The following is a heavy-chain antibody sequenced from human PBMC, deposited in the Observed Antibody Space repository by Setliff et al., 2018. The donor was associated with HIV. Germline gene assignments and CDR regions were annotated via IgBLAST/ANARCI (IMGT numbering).Heavy chain of an antibody. D-gene: IGHD2-8*01. J-gene: IGHJ3*01. CDR3: AREHNNGTLYDFDL. V-gene: IGHV4-59*01. CDR2: ISYNEYT. Sequence: SETLSLTCTGPGRSINRNDWSWIGQPPGEGLEGIWHISYNEYTNYNPSLKSRVTISLDTSKKHFSLDLYSVTAADTAVYYCAREHNNGTLYDFDLWGQATKVTVSS. CDR1: GRSINRND.